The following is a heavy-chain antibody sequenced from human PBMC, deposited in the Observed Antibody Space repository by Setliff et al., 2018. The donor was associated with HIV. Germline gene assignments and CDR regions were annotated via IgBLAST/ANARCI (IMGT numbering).Heavy chain of an antibody. CDR3: AREYSGSGINFNPLT. V-gene: IGHV4-4*02. D-gene: IGHD3-10*01. CDR2: INHSGST. Sequence: SETLSLTCAVSGGSISSGYYWSWIRQPPGKGLEWIGEINHSGSTNYNPSLKSRVTISVDKSKNQFFLNLKSVTAADTAVYFCAREYSGSGINFNPLTWGQGTLVTVSS. J-gene: IGHJ5*02. CDR1: GGSISSGYY.